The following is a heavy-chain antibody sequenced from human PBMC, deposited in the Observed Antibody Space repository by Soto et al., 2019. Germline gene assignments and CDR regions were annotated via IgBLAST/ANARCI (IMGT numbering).Heavy chain of an antibody. J-gene: IGHJ3*01. V-gene: IGHV1-69*04. CDR2: IIPLVNII. D-gene: IGHD3-22*01. CDR1: GGFYSIKT. Sequence: QVQLVQSGAEVKKPGSSVKVSCKASGGFYSIKTISWVRQAPGQGLEWMRRIIPLVNIINNAQKFQGRVALSADKSTSTAYMELSSLRSDDTAIYFCARERRRDDSNTFDALDVWGQGTMVTVSS. CDR3: ARERRRDDSNTFDALDV.